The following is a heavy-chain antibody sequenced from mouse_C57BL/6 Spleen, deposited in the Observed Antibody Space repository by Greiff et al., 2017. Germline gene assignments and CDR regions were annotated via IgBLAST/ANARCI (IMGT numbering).Heavy chain of an antibody. CDR3: ARDYSKVFDY. D-gene: IGHD2-5*01. CDR1: GYTFTSYW. V-gene: IGHV1-69*01. J-gene: IGHJ2*01. Sequence: QVQLQQPGAELVMPGASVKLSCTASGYTFTSYWMHWVKQRPGQGLEWIGEIDPSDSYTNYNQKFKGKSTLTVDKSSSTAYMQLSSLTSEDSAVYYCARDYSKVFDYWGQGTTLTVSS. CDR2: IDPSDSYT.